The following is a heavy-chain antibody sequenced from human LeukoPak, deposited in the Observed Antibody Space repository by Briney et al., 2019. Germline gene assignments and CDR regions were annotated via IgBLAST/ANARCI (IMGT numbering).Heavy chain of an antibody. CDR1: GGTFSSYA. Sequence: ASVKVSCKASGGTFSSYAISWVRQAPGQGLEWMGGIIPIFGTANYAQKFQGRVTITADESTSTAYMELSSLRSEDTAVYYCARGESITIFGVVIMGLYYYYYGMDVWGQGTTVTVSS. CDR3: ARGESITIFGVVIMGLYYYYYGMDV. J-gene: IGHJ6*02. V-gene: IGHV1-69*13. CDR2: IIPIFGTA. D-gene: IGHD3-3*01.